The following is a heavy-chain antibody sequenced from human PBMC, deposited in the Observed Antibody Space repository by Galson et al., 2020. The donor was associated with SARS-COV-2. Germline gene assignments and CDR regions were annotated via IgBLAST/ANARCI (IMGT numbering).Heavy chain of an antibody. J-gene: IGHJ6*03. CDR3: ARGDQKVIAAAGTHYCYYMDD. CDR1: GFTFSSYD. Sequence: GGSLRLSCAASGFTFSSYDMHWVRQATGKGLEWVSAIGTAGDTYYPGSVKGRFTISRENAKNSLYLQMNSLRAGDTAVYYCARGDQKVIAAAGTHYCYYMDDWGKGTTVTVSS. D-gene: IGHD6-13*01. CDR2: IGTAGDT. V-gene: IGHV3-13*01.